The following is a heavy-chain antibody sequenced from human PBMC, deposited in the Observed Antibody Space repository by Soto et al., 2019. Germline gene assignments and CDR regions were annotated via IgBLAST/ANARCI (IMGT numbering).Heavy chain of an antibody. CDR3: AREERLAAPYYYYDGMDV. Sequence: QVQLVQSGAEVKKPGATVKVSCKASGYTFTSYGLSWVRQVPGQGREWMGGISAYNGNTNYAQKLQGRVTMTTDTAKGTAYLEMRSLRSDDTAVYYCAREERLAAPYYYYDGMDVWGQGTTVTVSS. D-gene: IGHD2-15*01. J-gene: IGHJ6*02. CDR1: GYTFTSYG. CDR2: ISAYNGNT. V-gene: IGHV1-18*04.